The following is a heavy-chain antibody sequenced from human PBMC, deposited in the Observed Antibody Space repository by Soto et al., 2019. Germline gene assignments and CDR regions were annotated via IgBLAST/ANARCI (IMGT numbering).Heavy chain of an antibody. Sequence: SETLSLTCTVSGGSINSYYWSWIRQPPGKGLEWIGYIYYSGSTNYNPSLKSRVTISVDTSKNQFSLKLSSVTAADTAVYYCARRWGRNFDYWGQGTLVTVSS. V-gene: IGHV4-59*08. CDR3: ARRWGRNFDY. CDR1: GGSINSYY. J-gene: IGHJ4*02. CDR2: IYYSGST. D-gene: IGHD2-15*01.